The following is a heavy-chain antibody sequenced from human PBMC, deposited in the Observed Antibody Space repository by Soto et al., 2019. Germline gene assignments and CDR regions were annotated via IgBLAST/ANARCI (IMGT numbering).Heavy chain of an antibody. CDR3: ARGGVPAALYGYYYYMDV. V-gene: IGHV1-8*01. CDR2: MNPNSGNT. Sequence: ASVKVSCKASGYTFTSYDINWVRQATGQGLEWMGWMNPNSGNTGYAQKFQGRVTMTRNTSISTAYMELSSLRSEDTAVYYCARGGVPAALYGYYYYMDVWGKGTTVTVS. CDR1: GYTFTSYD. J-gene: IGHJ6*03. D-gene: IGHD2-2*01.